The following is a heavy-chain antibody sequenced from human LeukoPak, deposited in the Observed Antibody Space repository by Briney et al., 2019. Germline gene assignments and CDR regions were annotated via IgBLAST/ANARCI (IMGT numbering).Heavy chain of an antibody. D-gene: IGHD3-10*01. CDR3: ARDSRDYGSGSYWDV. J-gene: IGHJ6*02. Sequence: SETLSLTCTVSGGSMSGYYWNWIRQPPGKGLEWIGYITGSIYFSGSTSYDPSLESRVTISVDTSKNQFSLTLNSVTAADTAVYYCARDSRDYGSGSYWDVWGQGTPVTVSS. CDR1: GGSMSGYY. V-gene: IGHV4-59*01. CDR2: ITGSIYFSGST.